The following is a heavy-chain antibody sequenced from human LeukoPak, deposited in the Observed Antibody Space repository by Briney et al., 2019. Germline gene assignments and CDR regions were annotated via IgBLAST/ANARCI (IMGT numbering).Heavy chain of an antibody. CDR3: ARVTDYGGLPEPYYFDY. J-gene: IGHJ4*02. V-gene: IGHV1-69*04. Sequence: GASVKVSCKASGGTFSSYAISWVRQAPGQGLEWMGRIIPNLGIANYAQKFQGRVTITADKSTGTAYMELSSLRFEDTAVYYCARVTDYGGLPEPYYFDYWGQGTLVTVSS. CDR1: GGTFSSYA. D-gene: IGHD4-23*01. CDR2: IIPNLGIA.